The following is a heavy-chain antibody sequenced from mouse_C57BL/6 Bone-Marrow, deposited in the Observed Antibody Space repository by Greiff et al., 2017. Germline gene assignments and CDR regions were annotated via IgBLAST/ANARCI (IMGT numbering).Heavy chain of an antibody. CDR2: IDPSDSYT. CDR1: GYTFTSYW. Sequence: QVQLQQPGAELVKPGASVKLSCKASGYTFTSYWMQWVKQRPGQGLEWIGEIDPSDSYTNYNQKFKGKATLNVDTSSSTAYMQRSSLTSEDSAVYYCARSGGYYAGFAYWGQGTLVTVSA. D-gene: IGHD2-3*01. CDR3: ARSGGYYAGFAY. J-gene: IGHJ3*01. V-gene: IGHV1-50*01.